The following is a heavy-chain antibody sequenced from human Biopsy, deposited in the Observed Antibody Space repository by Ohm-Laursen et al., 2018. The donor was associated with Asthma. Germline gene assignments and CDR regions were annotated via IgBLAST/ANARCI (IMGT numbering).Heavy chain of an antibody. Sequence: SLSLSCTASGFTFRHYAMHWVRQAPGKGLEWVSGVSWNSGSIDYADSVKGRFTISRDNAKNSLYLQMNSLRGADTALYYCVKDIRLQLWGFDSWGQGTLVTVSS. D-gene: IGHD6-13*01. V-gene: IGHV3-9*01. CDR2: VSWNSGSI. J-gene: IGHJ4*02. CDR3: VKDIRLQLWGFDS. CDR1: GFTFRHYA.